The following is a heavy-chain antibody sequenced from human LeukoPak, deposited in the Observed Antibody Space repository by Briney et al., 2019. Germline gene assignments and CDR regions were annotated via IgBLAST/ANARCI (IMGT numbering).Heavy chain of an antibody. D-gene: IGHD6-13*01. CDR2: ISGSGDNT. CDR3: ASSPLGYSYYYMDV. Sequence: PGGSLRLSCAASGFIFSSYAMSWVRQAPGKGLEWFSAISGSGDNTYYADSVKGRFTISRDNSKNTLFLQMNSLRAEDTTVYYCASSPLGYSYYYMDVWGKGTTVTVSS. V-gene: IGHV3-23*01. CDR1: GFIFSSYA. J-gene: IGHJ6*03.